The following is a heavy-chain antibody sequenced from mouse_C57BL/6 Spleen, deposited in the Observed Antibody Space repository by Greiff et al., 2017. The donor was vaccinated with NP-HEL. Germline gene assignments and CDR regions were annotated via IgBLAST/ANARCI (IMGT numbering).Heavy chain of an antibody. CDR1: GYTFTDYY. CDR2: INPNNGGT. V-gene: IGHV1-26*01. CDR3: ARGAYYSNYGYFDV. J-gene: IGHJ1*03. D-gene: IGHD2-5*01. Sequence: VQLQQSGPELVKPGASVKISCKASGYTFTDYYMNWVKQSHGKSLEWIGDINPNNGGTSYNQKFKGKATLTVDKSSSTAYMELRSLTSEDSAVYYCARGAYYSNYGYFDVWGTGTTVTVSS.